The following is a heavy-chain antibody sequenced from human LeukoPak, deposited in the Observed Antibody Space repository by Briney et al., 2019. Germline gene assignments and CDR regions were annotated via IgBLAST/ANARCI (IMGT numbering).Heavy chain of an antibody. J-gene: IGHJ4*02. D-gene: IGHD2-2*01. CDR2: IYTSGST. CDR1: GGSISSGSYY. Sequence: SQTLSLTCTVSGGSISSGSYYWSWIRQPAGKGLEWSGRIYTSGSTNYNPSLKSRVTISVDTSKNQFSLKLSSVTAADTAVYYCASSGPAKDIVVVPAASEFDYWGQGTLVTVSS. CDR3: ASSGPAKDIVVVPAASEFDY. V-gene: IGHV4-61*02.